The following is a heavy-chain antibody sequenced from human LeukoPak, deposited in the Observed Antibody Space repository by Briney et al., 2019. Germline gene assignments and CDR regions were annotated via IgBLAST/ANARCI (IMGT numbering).Heavy chain of an antibody. CDR2: IYNSWST. V-gene: IGHV4-39*01. Sequence: PSETLSLTCTVSGGSIGSGRYYWAWIRQPPGKGLGWIGSIYNSWSTSYNPSLKSRVAMSVDTSKNQFSLRLSSVTAADTAVYYCARNITSLIPAGYFDYWGQGTLVAVSS. J-gene: IGHJ4*02. D-gene: IGHD2-2*01. CDR1: GGSIGSGRYY. CDR3: ARNITSLIPAGYFDY.